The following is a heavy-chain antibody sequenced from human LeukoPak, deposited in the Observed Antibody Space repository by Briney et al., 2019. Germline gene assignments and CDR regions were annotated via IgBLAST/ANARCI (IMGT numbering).Heavy chain of an antibody. CDR1: GFTFSSYS. D-gene: IGHD1-26*01. J-gene: IGHJ4*02. CDR3: ARGIVGATSPGY. V-gene: IGHV3-21*01. Sequence: GGSLRLSCAASGFTFSSYSMNWVRQAPGKGLEWVSSISSSSSYIYYADSVKGRFTISRDNAKNSLYLQMNSLRAEDTAVYYCARGIVGATSPGYWGQGTLVTVSS. CDR2: ISSSSSYI.